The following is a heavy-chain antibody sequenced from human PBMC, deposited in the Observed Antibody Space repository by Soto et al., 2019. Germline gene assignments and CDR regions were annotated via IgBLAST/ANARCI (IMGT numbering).Heavy chain of an antibody. CDR3: AHGMGKYKFWNRGYFDL. CDR1: GFSLATSGVG. CDR2: IYWDDDK. J-gene: IGHJ4*02. Sequence: QITLKESDPTLMKPTQTLTLTCTFSGFSLATSGVGVGWIRQSPGEALEWLPVIYWDDDKRYNPSLRARLALTKDTYQNHVVLTMTNMDPANTSTYYCAHGMGKYKFWNRGYFDLLGQGTLVTVSS. V-gene: IGHV2-5*02. D-gene: IGHD3-3*01.